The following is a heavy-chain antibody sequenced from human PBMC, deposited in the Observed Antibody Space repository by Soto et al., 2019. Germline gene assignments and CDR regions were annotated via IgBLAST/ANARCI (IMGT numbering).Heavy chain of an antibody. CDR3: AGVVWFRGMEG. J-gene: IGHJ6*04. V-gene: IGHV6-1*01. Sequence: SPTLSLTCDISGDSVSSSSAVWNLIRQSPSRGLEWLGRTYYRSKWIHEYTVSMESRITINPDTSKKQFSLHIYSVTPEDTAVYYCAGVVWFRGMEGCGNGTQLTVSS. CDR2: TYYRSKWIH. D-gene: IGHD3-16*01. CDR1: GDSVSSSSAV.